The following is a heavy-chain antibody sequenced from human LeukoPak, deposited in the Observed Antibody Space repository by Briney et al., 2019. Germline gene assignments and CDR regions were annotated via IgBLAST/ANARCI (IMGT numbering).Heavy chain of an antibody. CDR1: GFTFSSYS. D-gene: IGHD2-2*01. V-gene: IGHV3-48*01. J-gene: IGHJ4*02. CDR3: AASLRRSSTSCFLDS. Sequence: PGGSLRLSCAASGFTFSSYSMNWVRQAPGKGLERVSYISSSGSSTYYADSVKGRFTISRDNSKNTMYLQMNSLRAEDTAVYYCAASLRRSSTSCFLDSWGQGTLVTVSS. CDR2: ISSSGSST.